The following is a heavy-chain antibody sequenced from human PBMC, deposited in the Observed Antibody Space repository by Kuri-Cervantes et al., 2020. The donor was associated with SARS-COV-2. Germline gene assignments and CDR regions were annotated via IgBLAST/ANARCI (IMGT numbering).Heavy chain of an antibody. V-gene: IGHV1-18*01. D-gene: IGHD3-22*01. Sequence: ASVKVSCKASGYTFTSYGISWVRPAPGQGLEWMGWISAYNGNTNYAQKLQGRVTMTTDTSTSTAYMELRSLRSDDTAVYYCARDAGYYDSSGYRYYFDYWGQGTLVTVSS. CDR3: ARDAGYYDSSGYRYYFDY. CDR2: ISAYNGNT. CDR1: GYTFTSYG. J-gene: IGHJ4*02.